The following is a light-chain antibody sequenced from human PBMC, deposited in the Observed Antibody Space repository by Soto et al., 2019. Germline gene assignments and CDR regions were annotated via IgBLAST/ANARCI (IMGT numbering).Light chain of an antibody. CDR3: KHYNSYGT. J-gene: IGKJ1*01. Sequence: IHRTQSPSTLPASVWDIVPITCRASHSIDGWLDRYQERPGKAPKILVYHVYSVEPGVPSRCSGSGSGTEFTLTISSLQPDDFATYYCKHYNSYGTFGQGTKVDIK. CDR1: HSIDGW. V-gene: IGKV1-5*01. CDR2: HVY.